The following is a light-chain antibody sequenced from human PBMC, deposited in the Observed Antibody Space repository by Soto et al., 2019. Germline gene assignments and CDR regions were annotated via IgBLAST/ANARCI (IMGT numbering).Light chain of an antibody. J-gene: IGLJ7*01. CDR1: SSNFGSNY. Sequence: QSVLTQPPSASGTPGQRGTISCSGSSSNFGSNYVYWYQQLPGTAPKLLIYRNNQRPSGVPDRFSGSKSGTSASLAISGLRSEDEADYYCAAWDDSLSGPVFGGGTQLTVL. V-gene: IGLV1-47*01. CDR3: AAWDDSLSGPV. CDR2: RNN.